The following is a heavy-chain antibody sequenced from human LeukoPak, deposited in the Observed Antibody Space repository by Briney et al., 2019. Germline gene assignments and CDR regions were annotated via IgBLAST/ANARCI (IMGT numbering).Heavy chain of an antibody. J-gene: IGHJ4*02. CDR1: GGSISSYY. Sequence: PSETLYLTCTVSGGSISSYYWGWIRQPPGKGLEWLGSIYYSGSTYYNPSLKSRVTISVDTSKNQFSLNLYSVTAADTAVFYCARSYYYDYRQIDYWGQGTLVTVSS. CDR2: IYYSGST. CDR3: ARSYYYDYRQIDY. V-gene: IGHV4-39*01. D-gene: IGHD3-22*01.